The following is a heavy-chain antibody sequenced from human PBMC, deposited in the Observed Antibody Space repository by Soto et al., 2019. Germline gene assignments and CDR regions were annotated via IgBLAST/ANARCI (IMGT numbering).Heavy chain of an antibody. Sequence: PSETLSLTCPVSGGSISSYYWSWIRQPPGKVLEWIGYIYYSGSTNYNPSLKSRVTISVDTSKNQFSLKLSSVTAADTAVYYCAASKIFGVLYYYYGMDVWGHGTTVT. V-gene: IGHV4-59*12. J-gene: IGHJ6*02. CDR3: AASKIFGVLYYYYGMDV. D-gene: IGHD3-3*01. CDR2: IYYSGST. CDR1: GGSISSYY.